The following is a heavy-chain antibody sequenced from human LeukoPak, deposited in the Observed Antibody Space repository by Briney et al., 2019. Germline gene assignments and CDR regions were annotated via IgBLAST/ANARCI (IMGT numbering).Heavy chain of an antibody. J-gene: IGHJ3*02. CDR1: GYTFTAYS. V-gene: IGHV1-2*02. Sequence: ASVKVSCKASGYTFTAYSLHWVRQAPGQGLEWMGWISPNSGATRYAQRFQGRVSMTRDTSITTAYMEVSRLRSDDTAVYYCARDRSQQLPNGDAFDIWGQGTLVTVSS. CDR3: ARDRSQQLPNGDAFDI. D-gene: IGHD6-13*01. CDR2: ISPNSGAT.